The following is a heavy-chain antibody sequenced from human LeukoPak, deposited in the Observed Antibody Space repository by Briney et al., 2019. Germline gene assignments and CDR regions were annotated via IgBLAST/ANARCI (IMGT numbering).Heavy chain of an antibody. CDR3: AKDQSTSSWSWLDY. CDR1: GFTFDDHA. J-gene: IGHJ4*02. D-gene: IGHD6-13*01. Sequence: GGSLRLSCAASGFTFDDHAMHWVRQAPGKGLEWVSGISWNSGSIGYADSVKGRFTISRDNAKNSLYLQMNSLRAEDTALYYCAKDQSTSSWSWLDYWGQGTLVTVSS. CDR2: ISWNSGSI. V-gene: IGHV3-9*01.